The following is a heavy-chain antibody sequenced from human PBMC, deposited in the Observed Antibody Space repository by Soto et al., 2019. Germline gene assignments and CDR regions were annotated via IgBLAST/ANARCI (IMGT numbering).Heavy chain of an antibody. CDR1: GFSMSRYW. J-gene: IGHJ4*02. CDR3: ARGGFSYGTGIEH. CDR2: KKQDGSEE. V-gene: IGHV3-7*01. D-gene: IGHD5-18*01. Sequence: GGSLRLSCAASGFSMSRYWMSWVRQAPGKGLEWVADKKQDGSEEYYVDSVKGRFTVSRDNAKNSLYLQLTSLRVEDTALYYCARGGFSYGTGIEHWGQGTLVTVYS.